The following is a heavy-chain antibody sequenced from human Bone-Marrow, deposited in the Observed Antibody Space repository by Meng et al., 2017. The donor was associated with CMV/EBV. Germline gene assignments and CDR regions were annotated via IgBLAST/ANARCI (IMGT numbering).Heavy chain of an antibody. CDR3: ARDVGEYLPMAFDY. CDR1: GFTFSTYE. V-gene: IGHV3-21*05. J-gene: IGHJ4*02. CDR2: ISSSYI. D-gene: IGHD3-10*01. Sequence: GESLKISCAASGFTFSTYEMTWVRQAPGKGLEWVSYISSSYIYYADSVKGRFTISRDNAKNSLYLQMNSLRAEDTAVYYCARDVGEYLPMAFDYWGQGTLVTVSS.